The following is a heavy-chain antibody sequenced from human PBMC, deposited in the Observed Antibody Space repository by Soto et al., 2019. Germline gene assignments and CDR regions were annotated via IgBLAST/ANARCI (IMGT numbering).Heavy chain of an antibody. D-gene: IGHD5-12*01. CDR1: GFSFENYG. CDR2: IWYDGSLQ. CDR3: ANLWGDGYNLGQDYNGMDV. Sequence: GGSLRLSCAASGFSFENYGMHWVRQAPGRGLEWVAIIWYDGSLQYYAAAVKGRFTFSRDNSKNTLYLEMNSLRAEATAVYYCANLWGDGYNLGQDYNGMDVWGQGTTVTVSS. J-gene: IGHJ6*02. V-gene: IGHV3-33*06.